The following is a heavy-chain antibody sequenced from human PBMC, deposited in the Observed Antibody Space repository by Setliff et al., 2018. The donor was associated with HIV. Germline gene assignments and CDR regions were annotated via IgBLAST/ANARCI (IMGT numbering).Heavy chain of an antibody. D-gene: IGHD3-10*01. CDR2: IYSDGNT. J-gene: IGHJ4*02. Sequence: GGSLRLSCAASAFNFNSYTMSWVRQAPGKGLEWVSTIYSDGNTYHADSVKGRFTLSRDNSENALFLQMNSLRPEDTAVYYCARLRPYNSALDYWGQGTLVTAPQ. CDR1: AFNFNSYT. CDR3: ARLRPYNSALDY. V-gene: IGHV3-66*02.